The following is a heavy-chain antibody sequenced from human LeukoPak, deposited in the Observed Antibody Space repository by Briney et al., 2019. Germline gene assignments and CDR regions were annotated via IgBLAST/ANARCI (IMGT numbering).Heavy chain of an antibody. CDR1: GFTFSSYW. Sequence: GGSLRLSCAASGFTFSSYWMHWVRQAPGKVLVWVSRINSDGSITTYADSVKGRFTISRDNAKNTVYLQMNSLRAEDTAVYYCARARDFGADYWGQGTLVTVSS. J-gene: IGHJ4*02. D-gene: IGHD4-17*01. CDR2: INSDGSIT. CDR3: ARARDFGADY. V-gene: IGHV3-74*01.